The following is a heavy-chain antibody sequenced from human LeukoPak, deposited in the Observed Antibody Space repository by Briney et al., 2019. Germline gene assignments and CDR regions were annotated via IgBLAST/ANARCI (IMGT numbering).Heavy chain of an antibody. V-gene: IGHV4-4*09. J-gene: IGHJ4*02. Sequence: SETLSLTCDVSGASMSSNYWSWIRQPPGKGLEWIGYIYHSGNTNYSPSLEGRVTMSVDESKNQFSLRVHFVSAADTAVYYCASTRRAAVAGRFDSWGQGTLVTVSS. D-gene: IGHD6-19*01. CDR1: GASMSSNY. CDR3: ASTRRAAVAGRFDS. CDR2: IYHSGNT.